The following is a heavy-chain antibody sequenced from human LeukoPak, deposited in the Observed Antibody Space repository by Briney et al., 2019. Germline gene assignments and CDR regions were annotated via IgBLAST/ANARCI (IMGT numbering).Heavy chain of an antibody. D-gene: IGHD1-26*01. J-gene: IGHJ4*02. CDR3: TRDEEGASREFDY. Sequence: GGSLRLSCAASGFTFSSYWMHWVRQAPGKGLVGVSRINDDGRSTSYADSVKGRFTISRDNAKNTLYLQMNSLRVEDTAVYYCTRDEEGASREFDYWGQGALVSVSS. CDR1: GFTFSSYW. CDR2: INDDGRST. V-gene: IGHV3-74*01.